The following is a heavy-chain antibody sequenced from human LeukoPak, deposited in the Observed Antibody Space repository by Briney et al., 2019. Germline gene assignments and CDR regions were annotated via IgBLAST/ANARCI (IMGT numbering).Heavy chain of an antibody. CDR3: AKRESYYYDSSGYSLDY. CDR2: ISSSSSYI. J-gene: IGHJ4*02. V-gene: IGHV3-21*01. CDR1: GFTFSSYS. Sequence: GGSLRLSCAASGFTFSSYSMNWVRQAPGKGLEWVSSISSSSSYIYYADSVKGRFTISRDNAKNSLYLQMNSLRAEDTAVYYCAKRESYYYDSSGYSLDYWGQGTLVTVSS. D-gene: IGHD3-22*01.